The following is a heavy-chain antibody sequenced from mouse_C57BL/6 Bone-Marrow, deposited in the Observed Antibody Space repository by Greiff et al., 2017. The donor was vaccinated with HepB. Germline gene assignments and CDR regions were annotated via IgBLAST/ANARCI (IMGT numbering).Heavy chain of an antibody. V-gene: IGHV5-9*01. CDR1: GFTFSSYT. CDR2: ISGGGGNT. Sequence: EVNVVESGGGLVKPGGSLKLSCAASGFTFSSYTMSWVRQTPEKRLEWVATISGGGGNTYYPDSVKGRFTISRDNAKNTLYLQMSSLRSEDTALYYCARRGAMDYWGQGTSVTVSS. J-gene: IGHJ4*01. CDR3: ARRGAMDY.